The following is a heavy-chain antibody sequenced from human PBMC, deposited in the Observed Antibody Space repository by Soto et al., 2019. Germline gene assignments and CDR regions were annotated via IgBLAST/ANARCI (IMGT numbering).Heavy chain of an antibody. V-gene: IGHV1-69*13. Sequence: SVKVSCKASGCTFSSYAISWVRQAPGQGLEWMGGIIPIFGTANYAQKFQGRVTITADESTSTAYMELSSLRSEDTAVYYCARPGKYGDYAYFDYWGQGTLVTVSS. CDR1: GCTFSSYA. J-gene: IGHJ4*02. CDR3: ARPGKYGDYAYFDY. CDR2: IIPIFGTA. D-gene: IGHD4-17*01.